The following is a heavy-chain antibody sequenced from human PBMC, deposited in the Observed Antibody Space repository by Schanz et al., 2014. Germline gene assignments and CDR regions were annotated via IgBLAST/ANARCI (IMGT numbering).Heavy chain of an antibody. CDR2: INSDGSTT. J-gene: IGHJ3*01. CDR3: TRDRGALINHNDALDL. V-gene: IGHV3-11*04. CDR1: GFTFADYY. Sequence: VQLVESGGGLVQPGGSLRLSCAGSGFTFADYYMTWIRQAPGKGLEWVSRINSDGSTTIYADSVKGRFTISRDNSKNTLYLQMSSLRSEDTAVYYCTRDRGALINHNDALDLWGQGTMVSVSS. D-gene: IGHD3-16*01.